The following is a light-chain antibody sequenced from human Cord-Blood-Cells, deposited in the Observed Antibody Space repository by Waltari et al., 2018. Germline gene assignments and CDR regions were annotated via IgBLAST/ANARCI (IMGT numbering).Light chain of an antibody. V-gene: IGKV3-20*01. CDR2: GAS. J-gene: IGKJ2*01. CDR3: QQYGSSPYT. Sequence: EIELTQSPATLSLSPGERASQSVSSYLAWYQQKPGQAPRLLIYGASSRATGIPDRFSGSGSGTDFTLTISRLEPEDFAVYYCQQYGSSPYTFGQGTKLEIK. CDR1: QSVSSY.